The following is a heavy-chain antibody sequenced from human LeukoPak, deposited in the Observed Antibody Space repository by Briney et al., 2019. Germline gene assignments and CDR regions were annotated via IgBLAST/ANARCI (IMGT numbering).Heavy chain of an antibody. CDR3: ATQRGSYLWGTDFDY. V-gene: IGHV1-2*02. D-gene: IGHD3-16*01. CDR2: INPNSGDT. CDR1: GYTFTGYY. Sequence: VASVNVSCKSSGYTFTGYYMHWVRQAPGQGLEWMGWINPNSGDTKYAQKFQGRVTMTRDTSISTAYMELSRVRSDDTAVYFCATQRGSYLWGTDFDYWGQGTLVTVSS. J-gene: IGHJ4*02.